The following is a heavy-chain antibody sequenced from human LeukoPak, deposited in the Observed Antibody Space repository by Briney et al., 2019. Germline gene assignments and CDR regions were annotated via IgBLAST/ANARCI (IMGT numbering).Heavy chain of an antibody. J-gene: IGHJ2*01. CDR2: IYNSGNT. CDR3: ARVSSSWYQDWYFDL. Sequence: SSETLSLTCTVSGGSISRYYWSWIRQPAGKGLEWIGRIYNSGNTNYKPYIKRRVTISVDTSKKKFSLKLSSVTAADTAVYYCARVSSSWYQDWYFDLWGRGTLVTVSS. CDR1: GGSISRYY. V-gene: IGHV4-4*07. D-gene: IGHD6-13*01.